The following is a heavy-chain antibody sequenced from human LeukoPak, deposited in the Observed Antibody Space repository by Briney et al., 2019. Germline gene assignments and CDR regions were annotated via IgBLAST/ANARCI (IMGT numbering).Heavy chain of an antibody. J-gene: IGHJ4*02. V-gene: IGHV4-34*01. CDR3: ARGSTYYYDSSGYLFDY. CDR1: GGSFSGYY. Sequence: SEILSLTCAVYGGSFSGYYWSWIRQPPGKGLEWIGEINHSGSTNYNPSLKSRVTISVGTSKNQFSLKLSSVTAADTAVYYCARGSTYYYDSSGYLFDYWGQGTQVTVSS. CDR2: INHSGST. D-gene: IGHD3-22*01.